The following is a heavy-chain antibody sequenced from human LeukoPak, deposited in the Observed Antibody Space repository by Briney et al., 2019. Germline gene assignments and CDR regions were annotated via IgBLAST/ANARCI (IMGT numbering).Heavy chain of an antibody. CDR1: GGSISSSSYY. CDR2: ISYRGTT. CDR3: ARENLGGSGSSTFDY. Sequence: SETLSLTCTVSGGSISSSSYYWGWIRQPPGKGLEWIGSISYRGTTFYNPSLKSRVTISVDTSKNQFSLKLSSVTAADTAVYYCARENLGGSGSSTFDYWGQGTLVTVSS. D-gene: IGHD3-10*01. V-gene: IGHV4-39*07. J-gene: IGHJ4*02.